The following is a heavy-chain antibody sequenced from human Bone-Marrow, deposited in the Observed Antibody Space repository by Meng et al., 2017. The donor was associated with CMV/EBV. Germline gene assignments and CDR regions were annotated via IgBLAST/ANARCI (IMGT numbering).Heavy chain of an antibody. V-gene: IGHV4-34*01. CDR1: GGSFSGYY. D-gene: IGHD1-26*01. CDR2: INHSGST. Sequence: GSLRLSCAVYGGSFSGYYWSWIRQPPGKGLEWIGEINHSGSTNYNPSLKSRVTISVDTSKNQFSLKLSSVTAADTAVYYCARDPSSSGTYGTFDIWGQGTMVTVSS. CDR3: ARDPSSSGTYGTFDI. J-gene: IGHJ3*02.